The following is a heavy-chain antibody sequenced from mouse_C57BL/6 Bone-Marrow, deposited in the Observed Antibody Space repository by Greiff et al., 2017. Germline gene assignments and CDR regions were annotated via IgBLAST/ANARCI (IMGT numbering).Heavy chain of an antibody. Sequence: QVQLQQPGAELVKPGASVKLSCKASGYTFTSYWMHWVKQSPGQGLEWIGMIHPYSGSTNYNEKFKSKATLTVDKSSSTAYMQLSSLTSEDSAVYYCAKEKGFPYWSFDVWGTGTTVTVSS. J-gene: IGHJ1*03. CDR1: GYTFTSYW. CDR2: IHPYSGST. V-gene: IGHV1-64*01. CDR3: AKEKGFPYWSFDV.